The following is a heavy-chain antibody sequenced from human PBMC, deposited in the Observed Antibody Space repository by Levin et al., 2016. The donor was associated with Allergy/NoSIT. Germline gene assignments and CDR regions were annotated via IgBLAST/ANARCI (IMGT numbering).Heavy chain of an antibody. CDR2: IYTSGST. CDR3: ARHVVPAGYYYYYMDV. CDR1: GGSISSGSYY. Sequence: SETLSLTCTVSGGSISSGSYYWSWIRQPAGKGLEWIGRIYTSGSTNYNPSLKSRVTISVDTSKNQFSLKLSSVTAADTALYYCARHVVPAGYYYYYMDVWGKGTTVTVSS. J-gene: IGHJ6*03. D-gene: IGHD2-2*01. V-gene: IGHV4-61*02.